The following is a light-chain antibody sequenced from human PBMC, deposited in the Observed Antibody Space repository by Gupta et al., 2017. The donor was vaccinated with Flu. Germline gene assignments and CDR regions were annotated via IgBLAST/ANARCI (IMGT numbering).Light chain of an antibody. J-gene: IGKJ2*03. Sequence: IVLTQSPATLSLSPGGRATLSCRASQSISYYLAWYQQKPGQAPRLLIYDASNRATGIPARFSGSGSGTDFTLTISSLEPEDFAVYYCQHRANWPLYSFGQGTKLEIK. CDR3: QHRANWPLYS. CDR2: DAS. CDR1: QSISYY. V-gene: IGKV3-11*01.